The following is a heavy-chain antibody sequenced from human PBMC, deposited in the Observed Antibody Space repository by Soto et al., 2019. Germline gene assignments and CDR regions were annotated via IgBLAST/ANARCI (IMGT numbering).Heavy chain of an antibody. D-gene: IGHD3-10*01. CDR2: ISNDGSST. CDR3: TRSDYYGSGSYIYDYGMDV. Sequence: EVQLVESGGGLVQPGGSLRLSCAASGFTFSSYWMHWVRQAPGKGLVWVSRISNDGSSTSYADSVKGRFTISRDNAKNTLYLKMDSLGGEDTAVYYWTRSDYYGSGSYIYDYGMDVWGQGTTVTVSS. J-gene: IGHJ6*02. CDR1: GFTFSSYW. V-gene: IGHV3-74*01.